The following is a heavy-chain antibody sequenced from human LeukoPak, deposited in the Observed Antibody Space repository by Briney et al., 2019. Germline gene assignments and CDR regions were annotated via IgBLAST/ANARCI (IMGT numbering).Heavy chain of an antibody. J-gene: IGHJ6*02. CDR3: VMVGEQLRLTSYYYGMDV. Sequence: ASVKVFCKAFGYTLTGFHMHLVPQAPGQGLEWMGIINPSGGSTSYAQKFQGRVTMTRDTSTSTVYLELSSLRCEDTAEYYCVMVGEQLRLTSYYYGMDVWGQGTTVTVSS. D-gene: IGHD5-18*01. CDR1: GYTLTGFH. CDR2: INPSGGST. V-gene: IGHV1-46*01.